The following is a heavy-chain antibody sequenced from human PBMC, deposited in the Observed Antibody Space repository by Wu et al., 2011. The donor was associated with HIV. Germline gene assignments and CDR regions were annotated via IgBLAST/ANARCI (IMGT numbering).Heavy chain of an antibody. CDR3: ARSPYRFWVLPSHFDV. D-gene: IGHD3-16*02. J-gene: IGHJ3*01. CDR1: GGTFSNYA. Sequence: QVQLVQSGAEVKKPGSSVKVSCKASGGTFSNYAINWVRQAPGQGLEWMGRIIPIFGTANYAQKFQGRVTITADESTTTAYMELSSLRSDDTAVYYCARSPYRFWVLPSHFDVVGPRDITHRLF. V-gene: IGHV1-69*15. CDR2: IIPIFGTA.